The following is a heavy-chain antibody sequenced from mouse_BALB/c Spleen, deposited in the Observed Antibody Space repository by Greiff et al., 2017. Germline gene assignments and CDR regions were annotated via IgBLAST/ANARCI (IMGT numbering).Heavy chain of an antibody. CDR3: TRQLRLRYSDV. CDR2: IYPSVSYT. CDR1: GSTVTSYW. V-gene: IGHV1-69*02. D-gene: IGHD1-2*01. Sequence: QVQLQQPGAALVRSGVSVKLSCKATGSTVTSYWLNWVKQRPGQGLAWIGNIYPSVSYTIYNQKSKVKVTLTVDNSSSTAFMQLSSPSSESSAVYYCTRQLRLRYSDVWGAGTTLTV. J-gene: IGHJ1*01.